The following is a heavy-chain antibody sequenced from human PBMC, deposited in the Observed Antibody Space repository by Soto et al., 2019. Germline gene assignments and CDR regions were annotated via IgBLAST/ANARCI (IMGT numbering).Heavy chain of an antibody. CDR2: IRSKANSYAT. CDR3: TRPGQQLVFDY. Sequence: GGSLRLSCAASGFTFSGSAMHWVRQASGKGLEWVGRIRSKANSYATAYAASVKGRFTISRDDSKNTAYLQMNSLKTEDTAVYYCTRPGQQLVFDYWGQGTLVTVSS. J-gene: IGHJ4*02. V-gene: IGHV3-73*01. CDR1: GFTFSGSA. D-gene: IGHD6-13*01.